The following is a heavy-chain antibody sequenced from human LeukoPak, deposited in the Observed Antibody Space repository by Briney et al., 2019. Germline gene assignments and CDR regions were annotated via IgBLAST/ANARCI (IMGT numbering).Heavy chain of an antibody. Sequence: GASVKVSCKASGYTFTSYGISWVRQAPGQGLEWMGWISAYNGNTNYAQKLQGRVTMTTDTSTSTAYMELRSLRSDDTAVYYCARTLYYYDSSGYYYHWFDPWGQGTLVTVSS. CDR2: ISAYNGNT. CDR3: ARTLYYYDSSGYYYHWFDP. J-gene: IGHJ5*02. CDR1: GYTFTSYG. V-gene: IGHV1-18*01. D-gene: IGHD3-22*01.